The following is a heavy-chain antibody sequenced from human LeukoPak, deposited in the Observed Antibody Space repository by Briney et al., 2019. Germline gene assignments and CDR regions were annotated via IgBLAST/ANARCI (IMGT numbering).Heavy chain of an antibody. CDR2: IYTSGST. D-gene: IGHD5-18*01. V-gene: IGHV4-61*02. CDR3: ASTWIQLWPTGGFDY. J-gene: IGHJ4*02. CDR1: GGSTSSGSYY. Sequence: SETLSLTCTVSGGSTSSGSYYWSWIRQPAGKGLEWIGRIYTSGSTNYNPSLKSRVTISVDTSKNQFSLKLSSVTAADTAVYYCASTWIQLWPTGGFDYWGQGTLVTVSS.